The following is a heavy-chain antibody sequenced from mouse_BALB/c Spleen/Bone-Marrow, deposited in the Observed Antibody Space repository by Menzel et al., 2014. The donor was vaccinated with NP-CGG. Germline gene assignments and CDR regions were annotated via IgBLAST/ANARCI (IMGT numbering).Heavy chain of an antibody. CDR3: ARSTTVKDYFDY. J-gene: IGHJ2*01. V-gene: IGHV1-54*01. Sequence: QVHVKQSGAELVRPGTSVKVSCKASGYAFTNYLIEWLKQRPGQGLEWIGVLNPGSGGSHYNEKFKGKATLTADKSSSTAYMQLSSLTSDDSAVYFCARSTTVKDYFDYWGQGTTLTVFS. D-gene: IGHD1-1*01. CDR1: GYAFTNYL. CDR2: LNPGSGGS.